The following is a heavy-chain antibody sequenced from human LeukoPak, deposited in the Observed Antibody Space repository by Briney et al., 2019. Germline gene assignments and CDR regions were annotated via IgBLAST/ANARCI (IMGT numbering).Heavy chain of an antibody. V-gene: IGHV4-61*10. D-gene: IGHD3-16*01. CDR3: ARVKDPGGYYYYYYMDV. CDR1: GGSISSGSYY. CDR2: INDSGST. Sequence: SETLSLTCTVSGGSISSGSYYWNWIRQPAGKGLEWIGEINDSGSTKYNPSLKSRVTISIDTSKNQFSLKVTSVTAADTAVYYCARVKDPGGYYYYYYMDVWGKGTTVTVSS. J-gene: IGHJ6*03.